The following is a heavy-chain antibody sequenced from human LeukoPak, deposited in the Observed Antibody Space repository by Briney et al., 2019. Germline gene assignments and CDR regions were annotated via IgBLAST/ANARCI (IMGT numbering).Heavy chain of an antibody. J-gene: IGHJ2*01. V-gene: IGHV4-39*07. CDR2: GDYSGGT. D-gene: IGHD3-22*01. CDR1: GDSFTSVTDY. CDR3: ARDPSIRSYYYDSRTPDWYFDL. Sequence: SETLSLTCTVSGDSFTSVTDYWAWIRQPPGKGLEWIASGDYSGGTYYNPSLESRVAISADLSKNQISLKLTSVTGADTAVYYCARDPSIRSYYYDSRTPDWYFDLWGRGTLVTVSS.